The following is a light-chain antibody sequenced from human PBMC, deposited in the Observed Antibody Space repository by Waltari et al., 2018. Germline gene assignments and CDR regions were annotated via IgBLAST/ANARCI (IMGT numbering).Light chain of an antibody. Sequence: SSELSQDPTVSVALGQAVNITCHGDSLRRYFLCWNQQKPGQAPVLVSYGQNKRPSGIPDRFSGSRSGNTASLTIAGAEAADEADYYCYSRNSDDFTYVFGTGTKLTVL. CDR2: GQN. V-gene: IGLV3-19*01. CDR3: YSRNSDDFTYV. CDR1: SLRRYF. J-gene: IGLJ1*01.